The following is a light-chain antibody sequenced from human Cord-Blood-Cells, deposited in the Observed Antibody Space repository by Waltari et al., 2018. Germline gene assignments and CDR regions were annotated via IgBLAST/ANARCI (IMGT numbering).Light chain of an antibody. V-gene: IGKV3-20*01. J-gene: IGKJ3*01. CDR3: QQYGSSRVFT. CDR1: QSVSSSY. CDR2: GAS. Sequence: EIVLTQSPGTLSLSPGERATLSCRASQSVSSSYLAWYQQKPGQAPRLLIYGASSRATGIPDRFIGSGSGTDFTLTISRLEPEDFALYYCQQYGSSRVFTFGPGTKVDIK.